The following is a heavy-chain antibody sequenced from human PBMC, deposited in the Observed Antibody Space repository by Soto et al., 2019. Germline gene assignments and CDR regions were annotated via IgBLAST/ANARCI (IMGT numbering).Heavy chain of an antibody. CDR3: ARAGSWYGHSYYYYGMDV. CDR1: GFTFSSYS. CDR2: ISSSSSYI. V-gene: IGHV3-21*01. Sequence: GGSLRISCAASGFTFSSYSMNWVRQAPGKGLEWVSSISSSSSYIYYADSVKGRFTISRDNAKNSLYLQMNSLRAEDTAVYYCARAGSWYGHSYYYYGMDVWGQGTTVTVS. J-gene: IGHJ6*02. D-gene: IGHD6-13*01.